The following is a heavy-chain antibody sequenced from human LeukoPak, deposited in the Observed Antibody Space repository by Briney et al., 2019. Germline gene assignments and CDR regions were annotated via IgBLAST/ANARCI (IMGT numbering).Heavy chain of an antibody. CDR2: IYPGDSDT. V-gene: IGHV5-51*01. CDR3: ARQAWYFDWLNWFDP. D-gene: IGHD3-9*01. Sequence: GESLKISCKGSGYSFTSYWIGWVRQMPGKGLEWMGIIYPGDSDTRYSPSFQGQVTISADKSIGTAYLQWSSLKASDTAMYYCARQAWYFDWLNWFDPWGQGTLVTVSS. CDR1: GYSFTSYW. J-gene: IGHJ5*02.